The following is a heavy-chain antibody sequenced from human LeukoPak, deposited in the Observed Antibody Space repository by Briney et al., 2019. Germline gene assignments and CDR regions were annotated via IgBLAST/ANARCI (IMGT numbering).Heavy chain of an antibody. CDR3: AKDTGEYSYGYIDY. CDR2: IWYDGSNK. V-gene: IGHV3-33*06. J-gene: IGHJ4*02. D-gene: IGHD5-18*01. Sequence: GRSLRLSCAASGFTFSSYGMHWVRQAPGKGLEWVAVIWYDGSNKYHADSVKGRFTISRDNSKNTLYLQMNSLRAEDTAVYYCAKDTGEYSYGYIDYWGQGTLVTVSS. CDR1: GFTFSSYG.